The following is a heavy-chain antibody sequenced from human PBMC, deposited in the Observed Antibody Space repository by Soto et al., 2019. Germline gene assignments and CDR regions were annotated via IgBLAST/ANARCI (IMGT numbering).Heavy chain of an antibody. CDR3: ARAHNWNDSPGFDF. J-gene: IGHJ4*02. Sequence: QVQLVQSGADVKKPGASVRVSCKTSGYTFTNYGVSWVRQAPGHGLEYMGWISAYTGNTNYPQKVQGRVTLTTDTSAKTAYMELRSLRSDDTAVYYCARAHNWNDSPGFDFWGQGTLVTVSS. V-gene: IGHV1-18*04. D-gene: IGHD1-1*01. CDR2: ISAYTGNT. CDR1: GYTFTNYG.